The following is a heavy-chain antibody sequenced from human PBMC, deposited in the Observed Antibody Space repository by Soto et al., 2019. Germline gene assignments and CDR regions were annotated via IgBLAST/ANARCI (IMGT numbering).Heavy chain of an antibody. CDR3: ARESTDLSEDYYYYMDV. J-gene: IGHJ6*03. V-gene: IGHV3-33*01. CDR2: IWYDGSNK. D-gene: IGHD3-16*02. CDR1: GFTFSSYG. Sequence: QVQLVESGGGVVQPGRSLRLSCAASGFTFSSYGMHWVRQAPGKGLEWVAVIWYDGSNKYYADSVKGRFTISRDNSKNTLYLQMNSLRAEDTAVYYCARESTDLSEDYYYYMDVWGKGTTVTVSS.